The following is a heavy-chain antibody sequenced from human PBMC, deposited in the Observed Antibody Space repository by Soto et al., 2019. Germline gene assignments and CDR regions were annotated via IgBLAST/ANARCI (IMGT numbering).Heavy chain of an antibody. V-gene: IGHV3-33*01. D-gene: IGHD6-6*01. Sequence: PGGSLRLSWASSGFTFSSYGRHWVRQAPGKGLEWVAVIWYDGSNKYYADSVKGRFTISRDNSKNTLYLQMNSLRAEDTAVYYCARDSYSSSGGYFDYWGKGTLVTVSS. CDR2: IWYDGSNK. CDR1: GFTFSSYG. CDR3: ARDSYSSSGGYFDY. J-gene: IGHJ4*02.